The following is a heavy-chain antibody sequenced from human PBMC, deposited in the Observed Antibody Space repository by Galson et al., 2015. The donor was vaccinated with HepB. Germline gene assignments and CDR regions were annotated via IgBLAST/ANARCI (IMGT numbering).Heavy chain of an antibody. J-gene: IGHJ6*02. CDR3: AKGALGYGDYGMSGRYYYYGMDV. CDR2: ISGSGGST. CDR1: GFTFSSYA. D-gene: IGHD4-17*01. V-gene: IGHV3-23*01. Sequence: SLRLSCAASGFTFSSYAMSWVRQAPGKGLEWVSAISGSGGSTYYADSVKGRFTISRDNSKNTLYLQMNSLRAEDTAVYYCAKGALGYGDYGMSGRYYYYGMDVWGQGTTVTVSS.